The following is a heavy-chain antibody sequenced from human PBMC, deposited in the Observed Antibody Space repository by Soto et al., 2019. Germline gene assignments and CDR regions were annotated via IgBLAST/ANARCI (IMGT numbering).Heavy chain of an antibody. J-gene: IGHJ4*02. Sequence: GGSLRLSCAASGFTFSSYEMNWVRQAPGKGLEWVSYISSSGSTIYYADSVKGRFTISRDNAKNSLYLQMNSLGAEDTAVYYCARVLIAVAGAVDYWGQGTLVTVSS. D-gene: IGHD6-19*01. CDR2: ISSSGSTI. CDR1: GFTFSSYE. V-gene: IGHV3-48*03. CDR3: ARVLIAVAGAVDY.